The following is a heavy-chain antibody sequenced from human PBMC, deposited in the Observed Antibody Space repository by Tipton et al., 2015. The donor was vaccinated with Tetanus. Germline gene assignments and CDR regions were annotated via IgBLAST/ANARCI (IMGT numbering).Heavy chain of an antibody. D-gene: IGHD3-22*01. V-gene: IGHV4-59*12. CDR1: GGSISTYH. J-gene: IGHJ4*02. Sequence: TLSLTCTVSGGSISTYHWNWIRQFPGKGLEWIGYIDYFGTTKYNPSLKSRVAMSVDTSKNQLSLKLNSVTAADTAVYFCARGRYESSGDYRAIEIYFDSWGQGTLVTVSS. CDR2: IDYFGTT. CDR3: ARGRYESSGDYRAIEIYFDS.